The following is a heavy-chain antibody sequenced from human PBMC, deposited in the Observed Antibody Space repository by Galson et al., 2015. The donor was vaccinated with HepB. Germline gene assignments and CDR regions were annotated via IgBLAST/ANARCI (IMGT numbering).Heavy chain of an antibody. D-gene: IGHD6-13*01. V-gene: IGHV3-21*01. CDR3: AREKSSSPQSWFDP. CDR2: ISSSSTYI. Sequence: SLRLSCAASGFTFSSYSMNWVRQAPGKGLEWVSSISSSSTYIYYADSVKGRFTISRDNAKNSLYLQMNSLRAEDTAVYYCAREKSSSPQSWFDPWGQGTLATVSS. J-gene: IGHJ5*02. CDR1: GFTFSSYS.